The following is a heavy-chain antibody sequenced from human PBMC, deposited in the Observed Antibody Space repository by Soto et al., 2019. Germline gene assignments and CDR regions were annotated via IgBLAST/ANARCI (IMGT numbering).Heavy chain of an antibody. Sequence: PAQTPSLTCVLSGDSVSSKSAAWISIRQSPSRGLEWLGRTYYRSKWYNNYAVSVKSRITINPDTSKNQFSLHLDSVIPEDAAVYYCAGGASFRGMDVWGQGTTVTVSS. CDR2: TYYRSKWYN. J-gene: IGHJ6*02. V-gene: IGHV6-1*01. CDR1: GDSVSSKSAA. CDR3: AGGASFRGMDV. D-gene: IGHD3-16*01.